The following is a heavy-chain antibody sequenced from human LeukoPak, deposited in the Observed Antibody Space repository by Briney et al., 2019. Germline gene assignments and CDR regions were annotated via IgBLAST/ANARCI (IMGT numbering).Heavy chain of an antibody. CDR1: GFAFYNYD. J-gene: IGHJ4*02. Sequence: PGGSPRLSCAASGFAFYNYDMHWVRQTGKDLEWVSVIAANGDSYYAGSVKGRFTISRDNGNNALYLQMNSLRDGDTAVYYCARGYSYRFDYWGQGTLVTVSS. CDR2: IAANGDS. V-gene: IGHV3-13*01. CDR3: ARGYSYRFDY. D-gene: IGHD4-11*01.